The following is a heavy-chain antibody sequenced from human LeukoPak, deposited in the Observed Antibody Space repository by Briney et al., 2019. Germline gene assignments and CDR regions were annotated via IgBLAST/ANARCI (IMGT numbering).Heavy chain of an antibody. CDR2: INAGNGNT. Sequence: ASVKVSCKASGYTFTSYAMHWVRQAPGQRLEWMGWINAGNGNTKYSQKFQGRVTVTRDTSASTAYMELSSLRSEDTAVYYCARPVMYSSGPFDYWGQGTLVTVSS. D-gene: IGHD6-19*01. J-gene: IGHJ4*02. CDR1: GYTFTSYA. V-gene: IGHV1-3*01. CDR3: ARPVMYSSGPFDY.